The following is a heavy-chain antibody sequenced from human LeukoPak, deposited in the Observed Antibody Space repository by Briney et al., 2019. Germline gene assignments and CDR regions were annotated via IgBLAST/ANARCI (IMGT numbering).Heavy chain of an antibody. J-gene: IGHJ4*02. V-gene: IGHV4-34*01. D-gene: IGHD6-6*01. CDR1: GGSFSGYY. Sequence: PSETLSLTCAVYGGSFSGYYWSWIRQPPGKGLEWIGEINRSGSTNYNPSLKSRVTISVDMSKNQFSLKLSSVTAADTAVYYCARKHLGMGIAARRKSPDREEGLSYFDYWGQGTLVTVSS. CDR2: INRSGST. CDR3: ARKHLGMGIAARRKSPDREEGLSYFDY.